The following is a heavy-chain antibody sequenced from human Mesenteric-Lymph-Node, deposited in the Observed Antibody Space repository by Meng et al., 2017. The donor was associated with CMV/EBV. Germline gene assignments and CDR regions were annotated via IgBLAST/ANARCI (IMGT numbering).Heavy chain of an antibody. D-gene: IGHD4-11*01. V-gene: IGHV3-23*01. CDR1: GFTGFTFTTYD. CDR3: AKKGTTVSPGNWFDS. J-gene: IGHJ5*01. CDR2: INNGADRT. Sequence: GESLKISCAASGFTGFTFTTYDMTWVRQAPGKGLEWISSINNGADRTYYAESVRGRFTISRDNSKNTLHLQMNSLRAEDTAVYYCAKKGTTVSPGNWFDSWGQGTLVTVSS.